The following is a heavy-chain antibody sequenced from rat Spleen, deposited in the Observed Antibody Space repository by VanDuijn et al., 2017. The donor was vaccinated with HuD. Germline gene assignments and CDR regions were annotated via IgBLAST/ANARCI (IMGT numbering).Heavy chain of an antibody. V-gene: IGHV2S12*01. Sequence: QVQLKESGPGLVQPSQTLSLTCTVSGFSLTSDGVSWVRQPPGKGLEWIAAVSSGGNTYYDSTLKSRLSISRDTSKSQVFLKMNSLQTEDTATYDCARVGYSSYIRYFDYWGQGVMVTVSS. CDR3: ARVGYSSYIRYFDY. J-gene: IGHJ2*01. CDR2: VSSGGNT. CDR1: GFSLTSDG. D-gene: IGHD1-2*01.